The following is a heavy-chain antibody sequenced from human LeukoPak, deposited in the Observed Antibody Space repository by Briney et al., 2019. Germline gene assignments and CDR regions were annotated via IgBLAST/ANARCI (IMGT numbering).Heavy chain of an antibody. CDR1: GFTVSSNY. J-gene: IGHJ4*02. CDR3: ASRMGATRGH. Sequence: GGPLRLSCAASGFTVSSNYMSWVRQAPGKGLEWVSVIYSGGSTYYADSVKGRFTISRHNSKNTLYLQMNSLRAEDTAVYYCASRMGATRGHWGQGTLVTVSS. V-gene: IGHV3-53*04. CDR2: IYSGGST. D-gene: IGHD1-26*01.